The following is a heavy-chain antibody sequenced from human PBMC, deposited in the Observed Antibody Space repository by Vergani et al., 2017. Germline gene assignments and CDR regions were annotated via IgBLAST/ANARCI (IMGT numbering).Heavy chain of an antibody. CDR2: ISSSSSYI. Sequence: EVQLVESGGGLVQPGGSLRLSCAASGFTFSSYSMNWVRQAPGKGLEWVSSISSSSSYIYYADSVKGRFTISRDNAKNSLYLQMNSLRAEDTAVYYCARDGSVLKGYSSSWYEYYYYMDVWGKGTTVTVSS. J-gene: IGHJ6*03. CDR1: GFTFSSYS. D-gene: IGHD6-13*01. CDR3: ARDGSVLKGYSSSWYEYYYYMDV. V-gene: IGHV3-21*01.